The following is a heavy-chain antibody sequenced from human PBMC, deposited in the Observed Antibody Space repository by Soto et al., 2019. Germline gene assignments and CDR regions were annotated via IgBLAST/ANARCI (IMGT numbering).Heavy chain of an antibody. Sequence: ASVKVSCKTSGGTFNSYLIDWVRQAPGQGLEWMGGIIPAFGTAKYAQKFQGRVTISADKSTTTAYMELRTLTSEDTAVYYCARGLDQPPVGLYFDTWGQGTLVTVSS. CDR3: ARGLDQPPVGLYFDT. V-gene: IGHV1-69*06. J-gene: IGHJ4*02. CDR1: GGTFNSYL. D-gene: IGHD2-2*01. CDR2: IIPAFGTA.